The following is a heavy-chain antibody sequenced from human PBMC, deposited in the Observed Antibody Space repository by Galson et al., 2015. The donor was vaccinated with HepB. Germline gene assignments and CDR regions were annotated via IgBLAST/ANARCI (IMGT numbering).Heavy chain of an antibody. CDR1: GGSFSGYY. D-gene: IGHD3-10*01. CDR2: INHSGST. Sequence: ETLSLTCAVYGGSFSGYYWSWIRQPPGKGLEWIGEINHSGSTNYNPSLKSRVTISVDTSKNQFSLKLSSVTAADTAVYYCARGGYGSGSYYAFDIWGQGTMVTVSS. V-gene: IGHV4-34*01. CDR3: ARGGYGSGSYYAFDI. J-gene: IGHJ3*02.